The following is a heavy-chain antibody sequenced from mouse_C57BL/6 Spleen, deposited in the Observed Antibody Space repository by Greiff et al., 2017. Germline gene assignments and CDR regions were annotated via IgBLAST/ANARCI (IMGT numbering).Heavy chain of an antibody. Sequence: EVKLVESGGGLVKPGGSLKLSCAASGFTFSSYTMSWVRQTPEKTLEWVATISGGGGNTYYPDSVKGRFTISRDNAKNTLYLQMSSLRSEDTALYYCARTTYGSYWYFDVWGTGTTVTVSS. D-gene: IGHD1-1*01. J-gene: IGHJ1*03. V-gene: IGHV5-9*01. CDR2: ISGGGGNT. CDR1: GFTFSSYT. CDR3: ARTTYGSYWYFDV.